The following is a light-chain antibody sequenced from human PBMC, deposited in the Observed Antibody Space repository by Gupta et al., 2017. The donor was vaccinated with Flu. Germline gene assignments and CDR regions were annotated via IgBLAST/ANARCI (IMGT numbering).Light chain of an antibody. CDR2: LGS. V-gene: IGKV2-28*01. J-gene: IGKJ4*01. CDR1: QIPLHSTGYNY. Sequence: DIVMTQSPLSLPVTPREPASISGRSSQIPLHSTGYNYLDWYPQKPGQSPHLLIYLGSNRASGVADRFSGRGPGTDFTLKISSVEGQDVGVYFFMQGLPAPLTFGGGTKVEIK. CDR3: MQGLPAPLT.